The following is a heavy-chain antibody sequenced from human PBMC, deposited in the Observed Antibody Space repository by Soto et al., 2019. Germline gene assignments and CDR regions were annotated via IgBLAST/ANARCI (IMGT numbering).Heavy chain of an antibody. D-gene: IGHD4-17*01. V-gene: IGHV3-23*01. J-gene: IGHJ6*02. CDR2: ISGSGGST. CDR3: AKADGIRPGHYYYYGMDV. CDR1: GFTFSSYA. Sequence: GGSLRLSCAASGFTFSSYAMSWVRQAPGKGLEWVSAISGSGGSTYYADSVRGRFTISRDNSKNTLYLQMNSLRAEDTAVYYCAKADGIRPGHYYYYGMDVWGQGTTVTVSS.